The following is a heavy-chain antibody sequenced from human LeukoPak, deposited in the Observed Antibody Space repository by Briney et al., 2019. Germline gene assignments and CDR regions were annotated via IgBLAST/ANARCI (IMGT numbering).Heavy chain of an antibody. V-gene: IGHV4-59*01. CDR2: ISYGWST. CDR1: GGSISSYY. D-gene: IGHD3-3*01. CDR3: ARGIFGMVLNAFDL. Sequence: PSETLSLTCTVSGGSISSYYWTWVRQPPGRGREWVGYISYGWSTNYNPSLKSRVTISVDTSTNQFSLKLSSLTAADTAVYYCARGIFGMVLNAFDLWGRGTMVTVSS. J-gene: IGHJ3*01.